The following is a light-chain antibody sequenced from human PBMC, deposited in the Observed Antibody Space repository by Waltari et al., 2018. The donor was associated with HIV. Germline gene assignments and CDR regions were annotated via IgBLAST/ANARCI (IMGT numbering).Light chain of an antibody. V-gene: IGKV3-20*01. CDR2: GAS. CDR1: QSVSSSY. Sequence: EIVLTQSPGTLSLSPGARATLSCRASQSVSSSYLAWYQQKPGQAPRLLIYGASSSATGIPDRFSGSGSVTDFTLTISRLEPEDFAVYYCQQYGSSPLFTFGPGTKVDIK. J-gene: IGKJ3*01. CDR3: QQYGSSPLFT.